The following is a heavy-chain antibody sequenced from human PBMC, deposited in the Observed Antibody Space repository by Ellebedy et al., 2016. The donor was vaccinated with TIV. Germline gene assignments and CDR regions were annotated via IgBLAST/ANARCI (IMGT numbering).Heavy chain of an antibody. CDR1: GYTFTGYY. CDR3: ARAREGYCSSTSCYSSRFWFDP. J-gene: IGHJ5*02. D-gene: IGHD2-2*02. CDR2: INPNSGGT. V-gene: IGHV1-2*02. Sequence: ASVKVSXKASGYTFTGYYMHWVRQAPGQGLEWMGWINPNSGGTNYAQKFQGRVTMTRDTSISTAYMELSRLRSDDTAVYYCARAREGYCSSTSCYSSRFWFDPWGQGTLVTVSS.